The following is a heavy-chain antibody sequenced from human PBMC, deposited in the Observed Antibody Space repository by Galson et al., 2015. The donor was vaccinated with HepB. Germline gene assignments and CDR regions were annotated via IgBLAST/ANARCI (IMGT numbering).Heavy chain of an antibody. Sequence: SVKVSCKASGYTFTSYDINWVRQATGQGLEWMGWMNPNSGNTGYAQKFQGRVTMTRNTSISTAYMELSSLRSEDTAVYYCARVEEPRYFDWLFRRYWFDPWGQGTLVTVSS. V-gene: IGHV1-8*01. J-gene: IGHJ5*02. CDR2: MNPNSGNT. D-gene: IGHD3-9*01. CDR1: GYTFTSYD. CDR3: ARVEEPRYFDWLFRRYWFDP.